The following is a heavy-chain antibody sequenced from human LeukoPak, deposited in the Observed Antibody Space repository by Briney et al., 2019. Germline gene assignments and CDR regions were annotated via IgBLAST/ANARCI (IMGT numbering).Heavy chain of an antibody. J-gene: IGHJ4*02. CDR1: GGSISSGGYS. Sequence: SQTLSLTCAVSGGSISSGGYSWSWIRQPPGKGLEWIGYIYYSGSTYYNPSLKSRVTISVDTSKNQFSLKLSSVTAADTAVYYCASAQTYYYGSGLRSESGIDYWGQGTLVTVSS. D-gene: IGHD3-10*01. V-gene: IGHV4-30-4*07. CDR2: IYYSGST. CDR3: ASAQTYYYGSGLRSESGIDY.